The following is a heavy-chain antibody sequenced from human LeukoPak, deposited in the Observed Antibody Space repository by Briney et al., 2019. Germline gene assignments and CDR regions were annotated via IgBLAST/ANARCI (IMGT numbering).Heavy chain of an antibody. V-gene: IGHV4-31*03. CDR2: ITHSGST. Sequence: PSQTLSLTCTVSRGSISGGGFYWAWIRQHPGQGLEWIGYITHSGSTYYNPALESRLSIFRDTSKNQSSLSLPSLTAADTAVYFCGSVDWESYYLDSWGQGSLVTVSS. J-gene: IGHJ4*02. D-gene: IGHD1-26*01. CDR3: GSVDWESYYLDS. CDR1: RGSISGGGFY.